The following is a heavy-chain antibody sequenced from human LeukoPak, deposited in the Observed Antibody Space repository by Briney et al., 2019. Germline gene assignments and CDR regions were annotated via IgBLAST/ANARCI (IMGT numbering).Heavy chain of an antibody. J-gene: IGHJ4*02. CDR2: ISGSGGST. V-gene: IGHV3-23*01. CDR1: GFTFSSYA. CDR3: AKETYYYDSSGYLFDY. Sequence: GGSLRLSRAASGFTFSSYAMSWVRQAPGKGLEWVSAISGSGGSTYYADSVKGRFTISRDNSKNTLYLQMNSLRAEDTAVYYCAKETYYYDSSGYLFDYWGQGTLVTVSS. D-gene: IGHD3-22*01.